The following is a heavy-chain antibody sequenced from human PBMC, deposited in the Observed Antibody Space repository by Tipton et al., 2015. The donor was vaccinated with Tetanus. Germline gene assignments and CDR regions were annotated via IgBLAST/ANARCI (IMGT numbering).Heavy chain of an antibody. CDR2: ISPFNENV. CDR3: ARGRGLGPHEYFEH. J-gene: IGHJ5*02. CDR1: GYTFTHYG. Sequence: QVQLVQSGAEVKKPGASVKVSCKASGYTFTHYGVNWVRQAPGQGLEWMGWISPFNENVNYAEKFQGRLTMTTDRSTATVYMDLRSLRSADTAVYYGARGRGLGPHEYFEHWGQGTLVTVSS. D-gene: IGHD3/OR15-3a*01. V-gene: IGHV1-18*01.